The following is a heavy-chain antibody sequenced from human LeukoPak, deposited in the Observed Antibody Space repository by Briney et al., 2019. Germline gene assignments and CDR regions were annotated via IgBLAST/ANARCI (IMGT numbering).Heavy chain of an antibody. V-gene: IGHV4-39*01. CDR3: ARGDGAAAGLYYYYYGMDV. D-gene: IGHD6-13*01. CDR2: IYDSGST. J-gene: IGHJ6*02. Sequence: SETLSLTCTVSGGSIRSSYYYWGWIRQPPGKGLEWIGSIYDSGSTYYNPSLKSRVTISVDTSKNQFSLKLDSVTAADTAVYYCARGDGAAAGLYYYYYGMDVWGQGTTVTVSS. CDR1: GGSIRSSYYY.